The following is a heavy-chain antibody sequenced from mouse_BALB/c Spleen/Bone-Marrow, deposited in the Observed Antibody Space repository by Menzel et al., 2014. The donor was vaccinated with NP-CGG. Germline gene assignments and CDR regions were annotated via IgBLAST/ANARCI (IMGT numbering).Heavy chain of an antibody. CDR2: IDPANGNT. Sequence: VQLQQSGAELVKPGASVKLSCTASGFNIKDTYMRWVKQRPEQGLEWIGRIDPANGNTKYDPKFQGKATITADTSSNTAYLQLISLTSEDTAVYYCARNTQFAYWGQGTLVTVSA. J-gene: IGHJ3*01. V-gene: IGHV14-3*02. D-gene: IGHD5-1-1*01. CDR3: ARNTQFAY. CDR1: GFNIKDTY.